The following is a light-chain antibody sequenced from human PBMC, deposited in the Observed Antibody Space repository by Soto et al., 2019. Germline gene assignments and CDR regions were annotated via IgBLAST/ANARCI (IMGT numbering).Light chain of an antibody. CDR2: EVS. J-gene: IGLJ1*01. CDR1: SSDVGGYNY. V-gene: IGLV2-8*01. CDR3: SSYAGSNYV. Sequence: QSVLTQPPSASGAPGQSVTLSRTGTSSDVGGYNYVSWYQQHPGKAPKLMIYEVSKRPSGVPDRFSGSKSGNTASLTVSGLQAEDEADYYCSSYAGSNYVFGTGTKVTV.